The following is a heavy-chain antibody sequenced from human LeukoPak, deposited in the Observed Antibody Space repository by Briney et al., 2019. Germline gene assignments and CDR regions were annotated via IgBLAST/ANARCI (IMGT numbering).Heavy chain of an antibody. Sequence: SETLSLTCAVYGGSFSGYYWSWIRQPPGKGLEWIGEINHSGSTNYNPSLKSRVTISVDTSKNQFSLKLSSVTAADTAVYYCARGQLDYDFWSGQGVSTSLDYWGQGTLVTVYS. CDR3: ARGQLDYDFWSGQGVSTSLDY. CDR1: GGSFSGYY. J-gene: IGHJ4*02. CDR2: INHSGST. V-gene: IGHV4-34*01. D-gene: IGHD3-3*01.